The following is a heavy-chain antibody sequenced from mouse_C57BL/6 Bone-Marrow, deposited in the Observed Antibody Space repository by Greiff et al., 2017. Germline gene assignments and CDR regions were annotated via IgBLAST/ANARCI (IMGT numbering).Heavy chain of an antibody. CDR3: ARGWEGYFDV. D-gene: IGHD2-3*01. V-gene: IGHV1-69*01. CDR2: IDPSDSYT. J-gene: IGHJ1*03. Sequence: VQLQQPGAELVMPGASVKLSCKASGYTFTSYWMHWVKQRPGQGPEWIGEIDPSDSYTNYNQKFKGKSTLTVDKSSSTAYMQLSSLTSEDSAVYYCARGWEGYFDVWGTGTTVTVSS. CDR1: GYTFTSYW.